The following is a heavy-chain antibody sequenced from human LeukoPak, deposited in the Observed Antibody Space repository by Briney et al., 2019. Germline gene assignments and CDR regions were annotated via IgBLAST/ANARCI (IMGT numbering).Heavy chain of an antibody. Sequence: PSETLSLTCTVSGGSISSSSYYWGWIRQPPGKGLEWIGSIYYSGSTYYNPSLKSRVTISVDTSKNQFSLKLSSVTAADTAVYYCARRYSSSSWVFDYWGQGTLVTASS. CDR2: IYYSGST. V-gene: IGHV4-39*01. J-gene: IGHJ4*02. CDR3: ARRYSSSSWVFDY. D-gene: IGHD6-6*01. CDR1: GGSISSSSYY.